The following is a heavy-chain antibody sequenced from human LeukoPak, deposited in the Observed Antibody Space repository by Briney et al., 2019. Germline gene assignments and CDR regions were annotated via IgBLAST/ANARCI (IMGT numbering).Heavy chain of an antibody. Sequence: PSETLSLTCSVSGASINWYFWNWVRQTPEKRLDWIGYVSHTGATTSNPTLKSRVSITIDTSKSQISLTMTSVTAADSALYYCARDRRGSFYTFDLWGPGTIVSVS. CDR1: GASINWYF. CDR2: VSHTGAT. CDR3: ARDRRGSFYTFDL. D-gene: IGHD3-10*01. V-gene: IGHV4-59*01. J-gene: IGHJ3*01.